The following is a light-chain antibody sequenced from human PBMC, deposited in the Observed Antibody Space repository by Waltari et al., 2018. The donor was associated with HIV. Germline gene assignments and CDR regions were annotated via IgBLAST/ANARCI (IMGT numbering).Light chain of an antibody. J-gene: IGKJ3*01. CDR1: QSVSSNY. V-gene: IGKV3-20*01. CDR3: QHYGISFR. Sequence: EIVLTQSPGTLSLSPWERATLSCRARQSVSSNYLAWYQQKPGQAPRLFIYGASSRATGIPDRFSGSGSGTDFNLTINRLEPEDFAVYYCQHYGISFRFGPGTRVDMK. CDR2: GAS.